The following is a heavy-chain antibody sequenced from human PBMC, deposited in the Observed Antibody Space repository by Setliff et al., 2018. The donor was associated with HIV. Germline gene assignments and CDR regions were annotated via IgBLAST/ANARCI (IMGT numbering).Heavy chain of an antibody. V-gene: IGHV4-59*12. D-gene: IGHD6-13*01. J-gene: IGHJ6*03. Sequence: SETLSLTCHRRVSGGSISNYYWGWIRQSPGKGLEWIGFIHHSGSTNYNPSLESRVTISLDTANNHFSLNLRSVTAADTAVYYCSRQQLDGFRYKYYYMDVWGKGTTVTVSS. CDR1: GGSISNYY. CDR3: SRQQLDGFRYKYYYMDV. CDR2: IHHSGST.